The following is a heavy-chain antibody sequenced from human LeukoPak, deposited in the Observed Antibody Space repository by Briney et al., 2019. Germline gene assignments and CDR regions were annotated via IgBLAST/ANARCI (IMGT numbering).Heavy chain of an antibody. Sequence: SETLSLTCTVSGGSIWTSEDRWTWIRQRPGKGLEWIGYTSNNYYPDSNPSLKSRVTISVDRSKNQFSLKLNSVTAADTALYYCARAGDLIVVAMGAFDVWGQGTMVTVSS. CDR3: ARAGDLIVVAMGAFDV. CDR2: TSNNYYP. CDR1: GGSIWTSEDR. D-gene: IGHD2-15*01. J-gene: IGHJ3*01. V-gene: IGHV4-30-2*01.